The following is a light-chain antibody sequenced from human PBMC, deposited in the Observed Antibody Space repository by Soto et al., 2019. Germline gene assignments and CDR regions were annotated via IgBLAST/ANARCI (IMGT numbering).Light chain of an antibody. CDR3: QKYNNWPGT. V-gene: IGKV3-15*01. J-gene: IGKJ1*01. CDR2: GES. Sequence: DIVLTQSPATLSVSAGDSATLSCRASQSVSSNLAWYQQKTGQAPRLLIYGESTRATGIPDRLSGSGSGTELNLTISRLQSEDFAVYYCQKYNNWPGTCGQGTKVDIK. CDR1: QSVSSN.